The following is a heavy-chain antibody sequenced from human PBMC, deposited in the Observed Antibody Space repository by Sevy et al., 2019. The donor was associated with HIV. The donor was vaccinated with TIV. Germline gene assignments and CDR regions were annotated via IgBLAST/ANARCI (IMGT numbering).Heavy chain of an antibody. CDR1: GFTFSSYA. CDR2: ISGSGGIT. J-gene: IGHJ4*02. CDR3: ANDRSLRFLEWLLYG. Sequence: GGSLRLSCAASGFTFSSYAMSWVRQAPGKGLEWVSAISGSGGITYYADSVKGRFTISRDNSKNTLYLQMNSLRAEDTAVYYCANDRSLRFLEWLLYGWGQGTLVTVSS. D-gene: IGHD3-3*01. V-gene: IGHV3-23*01.